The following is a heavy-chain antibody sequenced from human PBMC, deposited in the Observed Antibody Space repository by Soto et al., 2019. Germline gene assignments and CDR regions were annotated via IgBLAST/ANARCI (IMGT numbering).Heavy chain of an antibody. D-gene: IGHD2-2*01. J-gene: IGHJ5*02. CDR2: ISAYTDNP. V-gene: IGHV1-18*01. CDR3: ARVIPGAEAWFGP. Sequence: ASVKVSCKASGYTFTNYVVTWVRQAPGQGLEWMGWISAYTDNPNYAQKFQGRVTMTIDTSTTTAYMDLRSLTSDDTAVYYCARVIPGAEAWFGPWGQGTLVTVSS. CDR1: GYTFTNYV.